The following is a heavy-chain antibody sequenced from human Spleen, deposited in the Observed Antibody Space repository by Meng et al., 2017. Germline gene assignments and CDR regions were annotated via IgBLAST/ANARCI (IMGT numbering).Heavy chain of an antibody. Sequence: QVQLQQWGAGLLKPSETLSLTCAVYGGSFSGYYWSWIRQPPGKGLEWIGYIYYSGSTYYNPSLKSRVTISVDTSKNQFSLKLSSVTAADTAVYYCAREWEQSYFDYWGQGTLVTVSS. CDR1: GGSFSGYY. CDR3: AREWEQSYFDY. D-gene: IGHD1-26*01. CDR2: IYYSGST. V-gene: IGHV4-34*01. J-gene: IGHJ4*02.